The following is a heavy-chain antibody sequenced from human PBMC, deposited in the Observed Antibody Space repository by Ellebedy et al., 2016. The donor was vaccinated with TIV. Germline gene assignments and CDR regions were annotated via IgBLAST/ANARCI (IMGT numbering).Heavy chain of an antibody. CDR2: ISYDGNSK. CDR3: ARDLDKSSGWYGGAAY. J-gene: IGHJ4*02. V-gene: IGHV3-30-3*01. Sequence: GESLKISCAASGFTFNSYAMHWVRQAPGKGLEWVAVISYDGNSKYYADSVNGRFTISRDNSMTTLYLEMNSLRAEDTAVYYCARDLDKSSGWYGGAAYWGQGTLVTVSS. CDR1: GFTFNSYA. D-gene: IGHD6-19*01.